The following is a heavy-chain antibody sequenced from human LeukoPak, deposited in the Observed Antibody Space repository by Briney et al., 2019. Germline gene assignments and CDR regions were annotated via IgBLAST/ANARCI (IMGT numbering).Heavy chain of an antibody. Sequence: ASVKVSCKASGYTFTYYYMHWVRQAPGQGLEWMGLINPSGGSTSYAEKFQGRVIMTRDMSTTTDYMELSSLRSEDTAVYYCARDNSIGGRGWWFDPWGQGTLVTVSS. CDR3: ARDNSIGGRGWWFDP. CDR2: INPSGGST. D-gene: IGHD4-23*01. V-gene: IGHV1-46*01. CDR1: GYTFTYYY. J-gene: IGHJ5*02.